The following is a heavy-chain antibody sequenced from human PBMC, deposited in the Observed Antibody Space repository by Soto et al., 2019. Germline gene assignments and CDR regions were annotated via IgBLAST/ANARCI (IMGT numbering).Heavy chain of an antibody. Sequence: SGPTLVNPTQTLTLTCTFSGFSLSTSGVGVGWIRQPPGKALEWLAIIFWDDGKRYSPSLETRLTITKDTSKNQVVLTMTNMDPVDTATYFCAHRRYGSGFFLSWGQGTLVTVSS. D-gene: IGHD3-10*01. J-gene: IGHJ4*02. CDR1: GFSLSTSGVG. V-gene: IGHV2-5*02. CDR3: AHRRYGSGFFLS. CDR2: IFWDDGK.